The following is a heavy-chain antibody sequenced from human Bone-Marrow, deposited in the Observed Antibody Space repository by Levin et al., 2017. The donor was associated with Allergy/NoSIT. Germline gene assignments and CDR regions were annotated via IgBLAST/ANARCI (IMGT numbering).Heavy chain of an antibody. CDR1: GGSISDFY. CDR3: ATLSWGGDVLLDY. V-gene: IGHV4-4*09. CDR2: IHDSGRT. D-gene: IGHD3-16*01. J-gene: IGHJ4*02. Sequence: KTGGSLRLSCTVSGGSISDFYWSWIRQPPGKGLEWIGYIHDSGRTNYVPSLKSRVTMSVDTSKKHFSLDLRSVTAADTAVYFCATLSWGGDVLLDYWSKGTLVTVSS.